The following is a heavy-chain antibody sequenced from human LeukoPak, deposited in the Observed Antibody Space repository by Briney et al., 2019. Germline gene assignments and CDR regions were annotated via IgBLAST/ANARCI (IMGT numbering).Heavy chain of an antibody. CDR3: ARELRRDEH. J-gene: IGHJ1*01. CDR2: MNPNSGVT. V-gene: IGHV1-2*02. Sequence: GASVKVSCKASGYTFTGYYMHWVRQAPGQGLEWMGYMNPNSGVTVYAQKFQGRLTMTWDTSITTVYMELASLRSDDTAVYYCARELRRDEHWGQGTLVTVPS. CDR1: GYTFTGYY.